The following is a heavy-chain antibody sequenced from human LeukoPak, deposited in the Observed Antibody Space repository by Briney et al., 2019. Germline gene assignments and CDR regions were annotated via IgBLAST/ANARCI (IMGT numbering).Heavy chain of an antibody. CDR2: DHYSGNT. CDR1: GGSIRGYY. CDR3: ARGGGARSLGWIDY. J-gene: IGHJ4*02. D-gene: IGHD2-2*03. V-gene: IGHV4-59*07. Sequence: SYTLSLTYTVTGGSIRGYYWTLIRLAPANPLESIGHDHYSGNTNYNPSLKSRVTMSVDTSNNQFSLSLNSLTAADTADYFCARGGGARSLGWIDYWGQGILVTVSS.